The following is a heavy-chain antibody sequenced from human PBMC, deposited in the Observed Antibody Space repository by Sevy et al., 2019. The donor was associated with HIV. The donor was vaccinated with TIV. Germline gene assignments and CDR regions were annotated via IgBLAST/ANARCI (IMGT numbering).Heavy chain of an antibody. CDR3: GRAAARPRGDYYGMDV. Sequence: SETLSLTCAVYGGSFSGYYWSWIRQPPGKGLEWIGEINHSGSTNYNPSLKSRVTISVDTSKNQFSLKLSSVTAADTAVYYCGRAAARPRGDYYGMDVWGQGTTVTVSS. CDR2: INHSGST. V-gene: IGHV4-34*01. D-gene: IGHD6-6*01. J-gene: IGHJ6*02. CDR1: GGSFSGYY.